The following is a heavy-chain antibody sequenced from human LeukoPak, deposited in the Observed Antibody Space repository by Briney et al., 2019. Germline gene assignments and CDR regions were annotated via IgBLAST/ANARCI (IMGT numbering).Heavy chain of an antibody. J-gene: IGHJ6*02. Sequence: ASVKVSCKASGYTFTSYDINWVRQATGQGLERMGWMNPNSGNTGYAQKFQGRVTMTRNTSISTAYMELSSLRSEDTAVYYCARLYYYDSSGYSYYYYYGMDVWGQGTTVTVSS. CDR2: MNPNSGNT. CDR1: GYTFTSYD. CDR3: ARLYYYDSSGYSYYYYYGMDV. D-gene: IGHD3-22*01. V-gene: IGHV1-8*01.